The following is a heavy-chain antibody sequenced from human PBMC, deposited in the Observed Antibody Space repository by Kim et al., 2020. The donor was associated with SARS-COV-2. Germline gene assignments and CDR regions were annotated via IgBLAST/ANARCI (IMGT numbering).Heavy chain of an antibody. CDR1: GVDFNTLRTYT. J-gene: IGHJ6*02. Sequence: GGSLRLSCAVSGVDFNTLRTYTMNWFRQTPGKGLEWLAAISFDSKTIVYLDSVRGRFTVSRDNSMQTLSLHIKSLRPEDTAVYYCAKDRFVTDLRLTLIRGAVPLNHFYGGDVWGQGTTVIVSS. CDR3: AKDRFVTDLRLTLIRGAVPLNHFYGGDV. D-gene: IGHD3-10*01. CDR2: ISFDSKTI. V-gene: IGHV3-30-3*02.